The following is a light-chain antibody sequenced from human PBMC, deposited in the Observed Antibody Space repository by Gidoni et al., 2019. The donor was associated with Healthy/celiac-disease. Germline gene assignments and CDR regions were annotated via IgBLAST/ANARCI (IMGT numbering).Light chain of an antibody. V-gene: IGKV3-15*01. CDR2: GAS. J-gene: IGKJ4*01. Sequence: EIVMTQSPATLSVSPGERATVSCSASQSVSSNLACYQQKPGQAPMLPIYGASTRATVIPASFSGCGSGTEFTLTISSLQSEDFAVYSCQQYNNWPPRTLTFXGXTKVEIK. CDR3: QQYNNWPPRTLT. CDR1: QSVSSN.